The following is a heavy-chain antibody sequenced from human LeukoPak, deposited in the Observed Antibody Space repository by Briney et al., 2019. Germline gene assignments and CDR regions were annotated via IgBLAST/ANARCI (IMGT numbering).Heavy chain of an antibody. V-gene: IGHV3-15*01. CDR2: IKSKADGGIS. CDR3: ARGSDY. Sequence: PGGSLRLSCAASGFTFSNAWMNWVRLTPGKGLEWLGRIKSKADGGISDYAEPVKGRFTFSRDDSKNTLYLQMNSLRAEDTAVYYCARGSDYWGQGTLVTVSS. CDR1: GFTFSNAW. J-gene: IGHJ4*02.